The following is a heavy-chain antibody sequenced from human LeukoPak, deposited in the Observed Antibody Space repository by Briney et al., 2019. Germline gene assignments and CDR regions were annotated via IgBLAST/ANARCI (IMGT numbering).Heavy chain of an antibody. Sequence: PSETLSLTCTVSGGSISSYYWSWIRQPPGKGLEWIGYIYYSGSTNCNPSLKSRVTISVDTSKDQFSLKLSSVTAADTAVYYCARDLGYYGSWDYYYGMDVWGKGTTVTVSS. CDR1: GGSISSYY. CDR3: ARDLGYYGSWDYYYGMDV. V-gene: IGHV4-59*01. J-gene: IGHJ6*04. D-gene: IGHD3-10*01. CDR2: IYYSGST.